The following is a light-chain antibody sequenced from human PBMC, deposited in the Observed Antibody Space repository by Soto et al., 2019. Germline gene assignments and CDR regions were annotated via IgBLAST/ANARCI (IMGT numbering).Light chain of an antibody. V-gene: IGKV3-15*01. CDR3: QQHDHWPVT. CDR2: GAS. J-gene: IGKJ5*01. Sequence: EKVVAQSPSTLSVSPGERATLSCRASQSVSSNLAWYQRKPGQAPRLLIYGASSRATGIPVRFSGSGSGTEFTLTFSSLKPEDSAVYYCQQHDHWPVTFGEGTRLEIK. CDR1: QSVSSN.